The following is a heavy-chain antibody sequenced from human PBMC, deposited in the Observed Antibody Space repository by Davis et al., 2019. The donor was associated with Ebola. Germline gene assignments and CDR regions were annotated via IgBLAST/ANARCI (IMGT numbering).Heavy chain of an antibody. V-gene: IGHV4-31*03. Sequence: LRLSCTVSGGSISSGGYYWSWIRQHPGKGLEWIGYIYYSGSTYYNPSLQSRVTISVDTSKNQFSLKLSSVTAADTAVYYCARDGYGDYVFDYWGQGTLVTVSS. CDR3: ARDGYGDYVFDY. CDR1: GGSISSGGYY. J-gene: IGHJ4*02. D-gene: IGHD4-17*01. CDR2: IYYSGST.